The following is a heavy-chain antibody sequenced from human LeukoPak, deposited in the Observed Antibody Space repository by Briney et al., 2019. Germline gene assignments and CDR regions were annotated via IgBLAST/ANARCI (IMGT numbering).Heavy chain of an antibody. Sequence: SVKVSCKASGGTFSSYAISWVRQAPGQGLEWMGRIIPILGIANYAQKFQGRVTITADKSTSTAYMELSSLRSEDTAVYYCARGQYYYDSSGDYYYGMDVWGQGTTVTVSS. J-gene: IGHJ6*02. D-gene: IGHD3-22*01. CDR2: IIPILGIA. CDR1: GGTFSSYA. V-gene: IGHV1-69*04. CDR3: ARGQYYYDSSGDYYYGMDV.